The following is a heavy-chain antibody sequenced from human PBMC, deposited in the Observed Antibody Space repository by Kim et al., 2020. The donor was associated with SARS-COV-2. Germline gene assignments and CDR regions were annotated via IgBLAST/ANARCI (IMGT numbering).Heavy chain of an antibody. CDR3: AKTLLPAATNIFDY. D-gene: IGHD2-2*01. J-gene: IGHJ4*02. Sequence: ADSVKSRFTISRDNSKNTLYLQMNSLRAEDTAVYYCAKTLLPAATNIFDYWGQGTLVTVSS. V-gene: IGHV3-23*01.